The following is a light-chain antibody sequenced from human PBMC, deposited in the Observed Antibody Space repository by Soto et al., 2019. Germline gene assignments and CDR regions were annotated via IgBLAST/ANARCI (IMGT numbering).Light chain of an antibody. J-gene: IGKJ3*01. Sequence: DIQMTQSPSTLSASVGDTVTITCRASQTISSWLAWYQQKPGKAPNLLIYKASSLESGVPSRFSGSGSGTEFTLTISSLQPDDFASYYCQEYNSYSFGPGTKVDIK. CDR2: KAS. CDR3: QEYNSYS. CDR1: QTISSW. V-gene: IGKV1-5*03.